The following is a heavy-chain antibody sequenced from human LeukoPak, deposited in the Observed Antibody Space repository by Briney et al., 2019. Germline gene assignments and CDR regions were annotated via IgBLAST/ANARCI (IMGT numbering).Heavy chain of an antibody. CDR1: GYTFTSYD. D-gene: IGHD3-10*01. CDR3: ARAVRMVRGVITRYYLDY. Sequence: ASVKVSCKASGYTFTSYDINWVRQATGQGLEWMGWMNPNSGNTGYAQKFQGRVTMTRNTSISTAYMELSSLRSEDTAVYYCARAVRMVRGVITRYYLDYWGQGTLVTVSS. J-gene: IGHJ4*02. V-gene: IGHV1-8*01. CDR2: MNPNSGNT.